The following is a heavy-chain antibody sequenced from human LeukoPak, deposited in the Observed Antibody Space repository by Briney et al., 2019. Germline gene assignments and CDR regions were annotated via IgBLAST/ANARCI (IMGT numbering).Heavy chain of an antibody. J-gene: IGHJ6*02. CDR1: GFTFSSYG. CDR2: ISYDGSNK. V-gene: IGHV3-30*18. CDR3: AKGITMIVVVITGRNV. D-gene: IGHD3-22*01. Sequence: GGSLRLSCAASGFTFSSYGMHWVRQAPGKGPEWVAVISYDGSNKYYADSVKGRFTISRDNSKNTLYLQMNSLRAEDTAVYYCAKGITMIVVVITGRNVWGQGTTVTVSS.